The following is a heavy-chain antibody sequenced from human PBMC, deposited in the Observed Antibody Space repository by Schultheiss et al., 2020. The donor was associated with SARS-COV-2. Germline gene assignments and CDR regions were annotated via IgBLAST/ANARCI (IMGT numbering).Heavy chain of an antibody. CDR1: GGSISSGYY. J-gene: IGHJ5*02. Sequence: SETLSLTCTVSGGSISSGYYWGWIRQPPGKGLEWIGSIYHSGSTYYNPSLKSRVTISVDTSKNQFSLKLSSVTAADTAVYYCARTSSTGGWFDPWGQGTLVTVSS. CDR2: IYHSGST. V-gene: IGHV4-38-2*02. D-gene: IGHD2-2*01. CDR3: ARTSSTGGWFDP.